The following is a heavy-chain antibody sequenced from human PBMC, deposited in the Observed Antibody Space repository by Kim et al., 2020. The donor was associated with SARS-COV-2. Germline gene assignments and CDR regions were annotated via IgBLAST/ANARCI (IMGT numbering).Heavy chain of an antibody. CDR1: GFSFSNYA. D-gene: IGHD5-18*01. CDR2: ISGSGAGT. J-gene: IGHJ4*01. V-gene: IGHV3-23*01. CDR3: ARYATGYSYDINFDS. Sequence: GGSLRLSCVASGFSFSNYAMTWVRQAPGKGLEWVSGISGSGAGTYYADSVKGRFTISRGNSKNTLYLQMNRLSAADTAVYYCARYATGYSYDINFDSWG.